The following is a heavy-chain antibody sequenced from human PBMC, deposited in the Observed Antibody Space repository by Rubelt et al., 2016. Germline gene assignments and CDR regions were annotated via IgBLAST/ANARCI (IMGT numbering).Heavy chain of an antibody. CDR3: ARSGYDLTGYFDY. CDR2: IYYSGST. D-gene: IGHD5-12*01. CDR1: GGSFSGYY. V-gene: IGHV4-34*11. Sequence: QVQLQQWGAGLLKPSETLSLTCAVCGGSFSGYYWSWIRQPPGKGLEWIGYIYYSGSTNYNPSLNSRVNISVDTSKNQFSLKLSSVTAADTAVSYCARSGYDLTGYFDYWGQGTLVTVSS. J-gene: IGHJ4*02.